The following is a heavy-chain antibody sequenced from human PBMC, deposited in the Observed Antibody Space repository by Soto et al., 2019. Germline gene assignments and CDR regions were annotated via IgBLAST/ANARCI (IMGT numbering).Heavy chain of an antibody. Sequence: SLRLSCAASGFTFSSYAMHWVRQAPGKGLEWVAVISYDGSNKYYADSVKGRFTISRDNSKNTLNLQMNSPRTEDTAVYYCARDRLRYNWNDFPYYYYGMDVWGQGTTVTVSS. CDR1: GFTFSSYA. V-gene: IGHV3-30-3*01. CDR3: ARDRLRYNWNDFPYYYYGMDV. CDR2: ISYDGSNK. J-gene: IGHJ6*02. D-gene: IGHD1-1*01.